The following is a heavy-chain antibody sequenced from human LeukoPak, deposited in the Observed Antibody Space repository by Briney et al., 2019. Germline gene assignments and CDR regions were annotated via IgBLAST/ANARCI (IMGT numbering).Heavy chain of an antibody. D-gene: IGHD5-12*01. J-gene: IGHJ4*02. CDR1: GGTFSSYA. CDR3: ARANSGYDYFDY. V-gene: IGHV1-69*04. CDR2: IIPILGIA. Sequence: SVKVSCKASGGTFSSYAISWVRQAPGQGLEWMGRIIPILGIANYAQKFQGRVTITADKSTSTAYLELSSLRSEDTAVYYCARANSGYDYFDYWGQGTLVTVSS.